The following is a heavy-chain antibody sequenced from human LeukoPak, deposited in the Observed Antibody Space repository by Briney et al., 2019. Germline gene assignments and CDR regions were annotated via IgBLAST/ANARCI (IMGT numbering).Heavy chain of an antibody. CDR2: INHSGST. CDR1: GGSSSGYY. Sequence: SETLSLTCAVYGGSSSGYYWSWIRQPPGKGLEWIGEINHSGSTNYNPSLKSRVTISVDTSKNQFSLKLSSVTAADTAVYYCSVAVAGTTFDYWGQGTLVTVSS. D-gene: IGHD6-19*01. CDR3: SVAVAGTTFDY. J-gene: IGHJ4*02. V-gene: IGHV4-34*01.